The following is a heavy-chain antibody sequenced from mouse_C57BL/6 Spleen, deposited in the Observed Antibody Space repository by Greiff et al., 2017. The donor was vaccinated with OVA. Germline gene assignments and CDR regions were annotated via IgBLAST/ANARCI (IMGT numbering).Heavy chain of an antibody. CDR2: IRNKANNHAT. Sequence: EVMLVESGGGLVQPGGSMKLSCAASGFTFSDAWMDWVRQSPEKGLEWVAEIRNKANNHATYYAESVKGRFTITRDDSKSSVYLQMNSLRAEDTGIYYCTRELLRSYWYFDVWGTGTTVTVSS. V-gene: IGHV6-6*01. CDR3: TRELLRSYWYFDV. D-gene: IGHD1-1*01. J-gene: IGHJ1*03. CDR1: GFTFSDAW.